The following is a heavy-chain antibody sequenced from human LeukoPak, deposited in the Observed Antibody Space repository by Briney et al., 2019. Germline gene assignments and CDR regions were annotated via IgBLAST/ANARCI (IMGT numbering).Heavy chain of an antibody. Sequence: PSETLSLTCTVSGVSISSYYWSWIRQPAGKGLEWIGRIYTSGSTNYNPSLKSRVTISVDKSKNQFSLKLSSVTAADAAVYYCARDLNGSVNRVGNWFDPWGQGTLVTVSS. CDR1: GVSISSYY. J-gene: IGHJ5*02. V-gene: IGHV4-4*07. D-gene: IGHD3-10*01. CDR2: IYTSGST. CDR3: ARDLNGSVNRVGNWFDP.